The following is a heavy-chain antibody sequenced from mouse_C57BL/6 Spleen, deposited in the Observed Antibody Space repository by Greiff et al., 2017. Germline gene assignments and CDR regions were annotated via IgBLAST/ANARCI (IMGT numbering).Heavy chain of an antibody. V-gene: IGHV1-4*01. J-gene: IGHJ1*03. CDR2: INPRSGYT. Sequence: PAQGLAWIGYINPRSGYTTYNQKFTNRATLTADKSSSTAYMQLSSLTSEYSAVYYCARAIYYYGSIPNWYFDFWGTGTTLTVSS. D-gene: IGHD1-1*01. CDR3: ARAIYYYGSIPNWYFDF.